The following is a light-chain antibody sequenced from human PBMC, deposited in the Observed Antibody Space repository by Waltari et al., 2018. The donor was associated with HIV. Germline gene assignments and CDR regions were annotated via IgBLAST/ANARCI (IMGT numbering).Light chain of an antibody. CDR2: DVS. J-gene: IGLJ2*01. CDR3: TSYASSSTNVV. V-gene: IGLV2-14*03. Sequence: QSALTQPASVSGSPGQSITISCTGTSSDVGGYNYVSWYQHHPAKAPKLMIYDVSNRPSGVSNRVSGSKSGNTASLTISGLQAEDEADYYCTSYASSSTNVVFGGGTKLTVL. CDR1: SSDVGGYNY.